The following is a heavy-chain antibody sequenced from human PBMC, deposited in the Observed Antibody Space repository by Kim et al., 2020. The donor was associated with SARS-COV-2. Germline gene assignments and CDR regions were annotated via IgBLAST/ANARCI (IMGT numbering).Heavy chain of an antibody. D-gene: IGHD1-26*01. J-gene: IGHJ4*02. CDR1: GGSFSGYY. V-gene: IGHV4-34*01. CDR3: ARGPGATRY. Sequence: SETLSLTCAVYGGSFSGYYWSWIRQPPGKGLEWIGEINHSGSTNYNPSLKSRVTISVDTSKNQFSLKLSSVTAADTAVYYCARGPGATRYWGQGTLVTVSS. CDR2: INHSGST.